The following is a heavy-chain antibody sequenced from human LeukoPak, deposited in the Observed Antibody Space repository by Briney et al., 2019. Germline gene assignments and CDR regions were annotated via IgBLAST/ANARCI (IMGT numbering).Heavy chain of an antibody. CDR1: GFRFSDFT. CDR3: AKFSRTPIAVAGPFDY. J-gene: IGHJ4*02. CDR2: ISYDGSNK. V-gene: IGHV3-30*18. D-gene: IGHD6-19*01. Sequence: PGRSLRLSCAASGFRFSDFTMTWVRQAPGKGLEWVAVISYDGSNKYYADSVKGRFTISRDNSKNTLYLQMNSLRAEDTAVYYCAKFSRTPIAVAGPFDYWGQGTLVTVSS.